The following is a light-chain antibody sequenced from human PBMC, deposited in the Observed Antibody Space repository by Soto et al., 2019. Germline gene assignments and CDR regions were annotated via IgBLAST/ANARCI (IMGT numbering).Light chain of an antibody. Sequence: QSALTQPASVSGSPGQSITISCTGTSSDVGGYNYVSWYQQHPGKAPKLMIYDVSNRPSGVSNRFSGSKSGNTASLTISGLQAEDEAEYYCSSYTSSSPLYVFGTGTKVTVL. CDR1: SSDVGGYNY. V-gene: IGLV2-14*01. J-gene: IGLJ1*01. CDR3: SSYTSSSPLYV. CDR2: DVS.